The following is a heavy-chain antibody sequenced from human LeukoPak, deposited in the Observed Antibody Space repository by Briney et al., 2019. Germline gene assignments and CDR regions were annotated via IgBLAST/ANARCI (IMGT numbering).Heavy chain of an antibody. J-gene: IGHJ5*02. V-gene: IGHV1-69*04. CDR3: ARELPTTDGDDDPKNWFDP. CDR2: IIPILGIA. D-gene: IGHD4-11*01. Sequence: GASVKVSCKASGGTFSSYTISWVRQAPGQGPEWMGRIIPILGIANYAQKFQGRVTITADKSTSTAYMELSSLRSEDTAVYYCARELPTTDGDDDPKNWFDPWGQGTLVTVSS. CDR1: GGTFSSYT.